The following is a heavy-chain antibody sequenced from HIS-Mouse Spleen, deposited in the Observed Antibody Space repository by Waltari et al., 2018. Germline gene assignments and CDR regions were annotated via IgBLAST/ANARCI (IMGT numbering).Heavy chain of an antibody. CDR1: VGSISSSRYY. D-gene: IGHD6-13*01. J-gene: IGHJ2*01. CDR3: AREIPYSSSWYDWYFDL. CDR2: IYYSGST. V-gene: IGHV4-39*07. Sequence: QLQLQESGPGLVKPSETRSLTCTVSVGSISSSRYYWGWIRQPPGKGLEWIGSIYYSGSTYYNPSLKSRVTISVDTSKNQFSLKLSSVTAADTAVYYCAREIPYSSSWYDWYFDLWGRGTLVTVSS.